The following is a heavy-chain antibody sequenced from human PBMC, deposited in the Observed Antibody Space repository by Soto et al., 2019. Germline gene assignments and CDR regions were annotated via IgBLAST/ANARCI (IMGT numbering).Heavy chain of an antibody. CDR3: AAARYRSSWYQGENWFDP. Sequence: SETLSLTCTVSGGSISSGGYYWSWIRQHPGKGLEWIGYIYYSGSTYYNPSLKSRVTISVDTSKNQFSLKLSSVTAADTAVYYCAAARYRSSWYQGENWFDPWGQGTLVTVSS. D-gene: IGHD6-13*01. J-gene: IGHJ5*02. V-gene: IGHV4-31*03. CDR2: IYYSGST. CDR1: GGSISSGGYY.